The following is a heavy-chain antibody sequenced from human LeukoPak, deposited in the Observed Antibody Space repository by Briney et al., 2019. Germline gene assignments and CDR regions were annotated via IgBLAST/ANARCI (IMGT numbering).Heavy chain of an antibody. CDR2: IIPIFGTA. V-gene: IGHV1-69*13. CDR1: GGTFSSYA. Sequence: SVKVSCKASGGTFSSYAISWVRQAPGQGLEWMGGIIPIFGTANYAQKFQGRVTITADESTSTAYMELSSLRSEDTAVYYCASRYDSSGYLLQGPRRRDYFDYWGQGTLVTVSS. J-gene: IGHJ4*02. CDR3: ASRYDSSGYLLQGPRRRDYFDY. D-gene: IGHD3-22*01.